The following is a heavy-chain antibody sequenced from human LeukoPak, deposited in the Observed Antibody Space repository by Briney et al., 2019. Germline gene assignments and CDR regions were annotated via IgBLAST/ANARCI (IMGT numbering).Heavy chain of an antibody. CDR2: IRYDGSYK. D-gene: IGHD2-21*01. V-gene: IGHV3-30*02. CDR3: AKDSWLWYYFDY. CDR1: GFIFNRYG. J-gene: IGHJ4*02. Sequence: PGGSLRLSCAASGFIFNRYGMHWVRQGPGKGLEWVAFIRYDGSYKYYTDSVKGRFTISRDNSKDTLYLQMNSLRAEDTAVYYCAKDSWLWYYFDYWGQGTLVTVSS.